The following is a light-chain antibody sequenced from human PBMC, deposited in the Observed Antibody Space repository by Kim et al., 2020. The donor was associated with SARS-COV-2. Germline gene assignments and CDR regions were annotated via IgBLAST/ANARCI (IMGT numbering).Light chain of an antibody. CDR1: SSNIGSNT. Sequence: QSVLTQPPSASGTPGQRVTISCSGSSSNIGSNTVNWYQQLPGTAPKLLIYSTYQRPSGVPDRFSGSKSGTSASLALSGLQSEDEADYYCAAWDDSLNGFYVFGTGTKVTVL. V-gene: IGLV1-44*01. CDR3: AAWDDSLNGFYV. J-gene: IGLJ1*01. CDR2: STY.